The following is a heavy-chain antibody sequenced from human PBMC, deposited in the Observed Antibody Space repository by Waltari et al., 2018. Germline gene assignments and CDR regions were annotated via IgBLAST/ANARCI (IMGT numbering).Heavy chain of an antibody. CDR1: GLPFAAYT. CDR3: AKDIPYYCSGGSCPLQFDY. CDR2: ISWDGSST. Sequence: EVQLVESGGVVVQPGGSLRLSCSASGLPFAAYTMPWVRQTPGKGLEWVSLISWDGSSTYYADSVKGRFTISRDNSKNSLYLQMNSLRTEDTALYYCAKDIPYYCSGGSCPLQFDYWGQGTLVTVSS. V-gene: IGHV3-43*01. J-gene: IGHJ4*02. D-gene: IGHD2-15*01.